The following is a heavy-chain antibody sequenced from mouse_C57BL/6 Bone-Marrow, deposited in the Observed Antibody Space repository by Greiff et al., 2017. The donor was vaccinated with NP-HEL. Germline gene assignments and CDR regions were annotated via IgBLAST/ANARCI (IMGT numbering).Heavy chain of an antibody. Sequence: VQLQQPGAELVRPGASVKLSCTASGFNINDDYMHWVKQRPEQGLEWIGWIDPENGDTEYAPKFQGKATLTADTSSNTAYLQLSSLTSEDSAVYYCTTWRYRTLAYWGQGTLVTVSA. V-gene: IGHV14-4*01. CDR2: IDPENGDT. J-gene: IGHJ3*01. CDR3: TTWRYRTLAY. D-gene: IGHD5-1*01. CDR1: GFNINDDY.